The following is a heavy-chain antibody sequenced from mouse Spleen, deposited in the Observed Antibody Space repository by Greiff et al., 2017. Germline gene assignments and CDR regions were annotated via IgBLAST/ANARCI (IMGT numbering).Heavy chain of an antibody. CDR2: IWAGGNT. D-gene: IGHD4-1*01. CDR1: GFSLTSYG. CDR3: ARGNWDHFDY. Sequence: VKLMESGPGLVAPSQSLSITCTVSGFSLTSYGVHWIRQPPGKGLEWLGVIWAGGNTNYNSALMSRLSISKDNSKSQVFLKMNSLQTDDTAMYYCARGNWDHFDYWGQGTTLTVSS. J-gene: IGHJ2*01. V-gene: IGHV2-9*02.